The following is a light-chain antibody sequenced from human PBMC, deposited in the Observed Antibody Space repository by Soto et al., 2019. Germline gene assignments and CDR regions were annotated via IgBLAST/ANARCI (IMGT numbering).Light chain of an antibody. CDR2: DAS. CDR3: QQRSNWPPDT. J-gene: IGKJ2*01. Sequence: EIVLTQSPATLSLSPGERATLSCRASQSVSSYLAWYQQKPGQAPRLLIYDASNRATGIPARFSGSGSGTDFTLNISRLEPEDFAVYYCQQRSNWPPDTFGQGTKLEIK. CDR1: QSVSSY. V-gene: IGKV3-11*01.